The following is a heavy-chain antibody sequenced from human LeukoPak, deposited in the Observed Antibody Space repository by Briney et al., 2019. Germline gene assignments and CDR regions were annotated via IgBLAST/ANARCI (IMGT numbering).Heavy chain of an antibody. J-gene: IGHJ4*02. CDR3: ARSMGESGYSQFYPFDY. CDR1: GGTFSSYA. CDR2: IIPIFGTA. V-gene: IGHV1-69*05. D-gene: IGHD3-16*01. Sequence: ASVKVSCKASGGTFSSYAISWVRQAPGQGLEWMGGIIPIFGTANYAQKFQGRVTITTDESTSTAYMELSSLRSEGTAVYYCARSMGESGYSQFYPFDYWGQGTLVTVSS.